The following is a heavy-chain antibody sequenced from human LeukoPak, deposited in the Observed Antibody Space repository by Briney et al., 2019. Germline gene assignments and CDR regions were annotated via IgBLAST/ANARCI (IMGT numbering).Heavy chain of an antibody. D-gene: IGHD4-17*01. J-gene: IGHJ1*01. V-gene: IGHV3-30-3*02. Sequence: GGSLRLSCAASGFTFSSYAMHWVRQAPGKGLEWVAVISYDGSNKYYADSVKGRFTISRDNSKNTVYLQMNSLRAEDTAVYYCAKSDYGDYSALQHWGQGTLVTVSS. CDR2: ISYDGSNK. CDR3: AKSDYGDYSALQH. CDR1: GFTFSSYA.